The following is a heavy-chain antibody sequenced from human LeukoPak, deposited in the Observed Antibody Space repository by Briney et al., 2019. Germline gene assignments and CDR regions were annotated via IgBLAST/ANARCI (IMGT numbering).Heavy chain of an antibody. J-gene: IGHJ6*02. CDR3: ARDPREVYYGMDV. Sequence: ASVKVSCKASGYTFTGYYMHWVRQAPGQGLEWMGWVNPNSGGTNYAQKFQGRVTMTRDTSISTAYMELSRLRSDDTAVYYCARDPREVYYGMDVWGQGTTVTVSS. V-gene: IGHV1-2*02. CDR1: GYTFTGYY. CDR2: VNPNSGGT.